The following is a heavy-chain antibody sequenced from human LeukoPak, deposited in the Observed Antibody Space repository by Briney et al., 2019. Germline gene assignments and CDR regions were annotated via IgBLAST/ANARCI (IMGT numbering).Heavy chain of an antibody. Sequence: ASVKVSCKASGYTFTGYYMHWVRQAPGQGLEWMGWINPNSGGTNYAQKFQGWVTMTRDTSISTAYMELSRLRSDDTAVYYCARAGYGSYYVYCYGMDVWGQGTTVTVSS. CDR3: ARAGYGSYYVYCYGMDV. CDR2: INPNSGGT. CDR1: GYTFTGYY. J-gene: IGHJ6*02. D-gene: IGHD1-26*01. V-gene: IGHV1-2*04.